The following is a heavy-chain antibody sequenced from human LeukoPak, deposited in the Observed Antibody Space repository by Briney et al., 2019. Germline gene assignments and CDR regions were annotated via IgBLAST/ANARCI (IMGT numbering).Heavy chain of an antibody. Sequence: PSETLSLTCTVSGVSISSYYWSWIRQPPGKGLEWIGYIYYSGSTNYNPSLKSRVTISVDTSKNQFSLKLSSVTAADTAVYYCARGDSSSSYYYYYYMDVWGKGTTVTVSS. CDR2: IYYSGST. J-gene: IGHJ6*03. D-gene: IGHD6-6*01. CDR3: ARGDSSSSYYYYYYMDV. CDR1: GVSISSYY. V-gene: IGHV4-59*01.